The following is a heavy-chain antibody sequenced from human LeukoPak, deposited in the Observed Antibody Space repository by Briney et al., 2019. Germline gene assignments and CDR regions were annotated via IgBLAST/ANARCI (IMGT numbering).Heavy chain of an antibody. CDR2: IYYSGRT. Sequence: SETLSLTCTVSGGSISSSNYYWGWIRQPPGKGLEWIGSIYYSGRTLYNPSLKSRVTISVDTSKNQFSLKLSSVTAADTAVYYCARDPRGMIVVVEDAFDIWGQGTMVTVSS. J-gene: IGHJ3*02. V-gene: IGHV4-39*07. CDR3: ARDPRGMIVVVEDAFDI. CDR1: GGSISSSNYY. D-gene: IGHD3-22*01.